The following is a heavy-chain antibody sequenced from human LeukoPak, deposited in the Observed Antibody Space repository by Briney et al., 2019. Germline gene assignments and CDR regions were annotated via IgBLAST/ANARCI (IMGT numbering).Heavy chain of an antibody. V-gene: IGHV1-18*01. D-gene: IGHD2-2*01. CDR2: ISYYNCNI. J-gene: IGHJ4*02. Sequence: ASVKVSCKGSGYIFTRYGISWVRQAREQGLAWMGWISYYNCNIHYAQKLKGRVTITADKYPNTLYMELSNLRAEDTAVYYCASGTTDIVVVPATLRNYYFDYWGQGTLVTVSS. CDR1: GYIFTRYG. CDR3: ASGTTDIVVVPATLRNYYFDY.